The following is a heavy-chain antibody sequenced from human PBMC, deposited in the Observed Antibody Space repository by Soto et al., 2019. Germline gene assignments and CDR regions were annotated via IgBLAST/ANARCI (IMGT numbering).Heavy chain of an antibody. D-gene: IGHD3-22*01. CDR2: INADNDNT. CDR1: GYTFTSYG. CDR3: ARESGYPLDY. Sequence: ASVKVSCKASGYTFTSYGISWVRQAPGQRLEWMGCINADNDNTKYSQKFQGRVTITTDTSTSTAYMELSSLRSEDTAVYYCARESGYPLDYWGQGTLVTV. V-gene: IGHV1-18*01. J-gene: IGHJ4*02.